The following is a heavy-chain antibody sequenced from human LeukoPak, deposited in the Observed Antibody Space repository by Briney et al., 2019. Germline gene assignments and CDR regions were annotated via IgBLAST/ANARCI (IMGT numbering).Heavy chain of an antibody. CDR2: INPNSGGT. J-gene: IGHJ4*02. D-gene: IGHD1-1*01. V-gene: IGHV1-2*02. CDR1: GGTFSSYA. Sequence: GASVKVSCKASGGTFSSYAISWVRQAPGQGLKWMGWINPNSGGTNYAQKFQGRVTMTRDTSISTAYMELSRLRSDDTAVYYCARVMVQLERSQPFDYWGQGTLVTVSS. CDR3: ARVMVQLERSQPFDY.